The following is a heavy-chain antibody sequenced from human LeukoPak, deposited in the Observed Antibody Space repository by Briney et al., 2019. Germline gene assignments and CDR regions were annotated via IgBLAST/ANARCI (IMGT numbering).Heavy chain of an antibody. J-gene: IGHJ4*02. Sequence: PGRSLRLSCAASGFTFSSYAMHWVRQAPGKGLEWVAVISYDGSNKYYADSVKGRFTISRDNSKNTLYLQMNSLRVEDTAVYYCAKGPPIWQSGVYYFDYWGQGTVVTVSS. CDR2: ISYDGSNK. V-gene: IGHV3-30*04. D-gene: IGHD3-3*01. CDR3: AKGPPIWQSGVYYFDY. CDR1: GFTFSSYA.